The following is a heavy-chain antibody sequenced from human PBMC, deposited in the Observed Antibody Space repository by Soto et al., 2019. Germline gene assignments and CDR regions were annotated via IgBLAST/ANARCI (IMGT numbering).Heavy chain of an antibody. D-gene: IGHD6-19*01. CDR2: IYYDGSNE. V-gene: IGHV3-33*01. CDR1: GFTFGSYG. J-gene: IGHJ4*02. CDR3: ARGGSSAWQPFYFDH. Sequence: QVQLVESGGGVVQPGRSLRLSCAASGFTFGSYGMHWVRQAPGKGLEWVAVIYYDGSNEYYADPVKGRFTISRDNSKNTVYLQMNSLRAEDTAVYYCARGGSSAWQPFYFDHWGQGSLVTVSS.